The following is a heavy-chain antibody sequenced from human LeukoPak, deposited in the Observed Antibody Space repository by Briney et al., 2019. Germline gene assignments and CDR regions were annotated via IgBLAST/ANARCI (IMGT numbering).Heavy chain of an antibody. D-gene: IGHD3-16*02. V-gene: IGHV4-39*01. Sequence: SETLSLTCTVSGGSISSSSYSWGWIRQPPGKGLEWIGSIYYSGSTYYNPSLKSRVTISVDTSKNQFSLKLSSVTAADTAVYYCARSPSLGDYVWGSYRSLSRYFDLWGRGTLVTVSS. CDR2: IYYSGST. J-gene: IGHJ2*01. CDR3: ARSPSLGDYVWGSYRSLSRYFDL. CDR1: GGSISSSSYS.